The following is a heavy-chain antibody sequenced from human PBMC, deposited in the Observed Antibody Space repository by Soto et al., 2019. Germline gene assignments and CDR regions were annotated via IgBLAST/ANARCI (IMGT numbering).Heavy chain of an antibody. CDR2: IFANGHT. V-gene: IGHV4-4*07. Sequence: SETLSLTCILPGGSISEKYWNWLRQPPGKGLEWIGLIFANGHTDYNPSLKSRVTMSVDASKNQFSLRLTSMTAADTAVYYCVASLAASGLNWLDPWGRGTLVTVSS. D-gene: IGHD6-13*01. J-gene: IGHJ5*02. CDR3: VASLAASGLNWLDP. CDR1: GGSISEKY.